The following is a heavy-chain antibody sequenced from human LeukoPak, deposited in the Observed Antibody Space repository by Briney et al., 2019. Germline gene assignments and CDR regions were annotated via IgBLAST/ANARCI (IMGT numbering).Heavy chain of an antibody. Sequence: SETLSLTCTVSGGSLSSYYWSWIRQPPGKGLEWIGNIYYSGSTNYNPSLKSRVTISVDTSKNQFSLKLSSVTAADTAVYYCTRGSIAYHYMDVWGKGTTVTISS. D-gene: IGHD3-22*01. J-gene: IGHJ6*03. CDR2: IYYSGST. CDR3: TRGSIAYHYMDV. CDR1: GGSLSSYY. V-gene: IGHV4-59*01.